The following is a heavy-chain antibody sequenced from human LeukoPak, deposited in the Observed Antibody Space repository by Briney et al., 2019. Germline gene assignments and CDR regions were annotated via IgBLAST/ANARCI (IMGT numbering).Heavy chain of an antibody. CDR2: ISYDGSNK. CDR3: ARSPTTSCSSTSCYFDY. V-gene: IGHV3-30*04. CDR1: GFTFSSYA. J-gene: IGHJ4*02. Sequence: PWRSLRLSCAASGFTFSSYAMHWVRQAPGKGLEWVAVISYDGSNKYYADSVKGRFTISRDNSKNTLYLQMNSLRAEDTAVYYCARSPTTSCSSTSCYFDYWGQGTLVTVSS. D-gene: IGHD2-2*01.